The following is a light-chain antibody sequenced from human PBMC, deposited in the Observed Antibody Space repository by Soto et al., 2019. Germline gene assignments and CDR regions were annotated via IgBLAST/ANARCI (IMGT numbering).Light chain of an antibody. J-gene: IGKJ1*01. CDR3: QQHETFSGT. Sequence: DIPMTQSPSTLSASVGDTVTVTCRASQSVSGWLAWYQQKPGEAPKLLIYDASSLPRGVPPRFSGSGSGTKVTLTIASLQPDVFSTYYCQQHETFSGTFGPATKVEI. CDR2: DAS. V-gene: IGKV1-5*01. CDR1: QSVSGW.